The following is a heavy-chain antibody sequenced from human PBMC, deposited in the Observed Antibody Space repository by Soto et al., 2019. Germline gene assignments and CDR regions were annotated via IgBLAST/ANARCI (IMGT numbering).Heavy chain of an antibody. CDR2: ISYDGSNK. V-gene: IGHV3-30*18. D-gene: IGHD3-22*01. CDR3: AKSADYYDSSGYPDY. J-gene: IGHJ4*02. Sequence: QVQLVESGGGVVQPGRSLRLSCAASGFTFSSYGMHWVRQAPGKGLEWVAVISYDGSNKYYADSVKGRFTISRDNSKNTLYLQMNSLRAEDTAVYYCAKSADYYDSSGYPDYWGQGTLVTVSS. CDR1: GFTFSSYG.